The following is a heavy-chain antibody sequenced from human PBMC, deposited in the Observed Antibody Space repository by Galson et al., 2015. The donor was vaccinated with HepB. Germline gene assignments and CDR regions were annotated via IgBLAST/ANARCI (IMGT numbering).Heavy chain of an antibody. CDR1: GFTFSSYA. CDR2: ISGSGGST. D-gene: IGHD1-26*01. Sequence: SLRLSCAASGFTFSSYAMSWVRQAPGKGLEWVSAISGSGGSTYYADSVKGRFTISRDNSKNTLYLQMNSLRAEDTAVYYCAKPISGSYYAPDYWGQGTLVTVSS. CDR3: AKPISGSYYAPDY. V-gene: IGHV3-23*01. J-gene: IGHJ4*02.